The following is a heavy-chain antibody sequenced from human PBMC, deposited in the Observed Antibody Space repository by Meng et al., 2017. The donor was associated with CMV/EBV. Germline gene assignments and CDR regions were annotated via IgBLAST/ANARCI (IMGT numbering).Heavy chain of an antibody. J-gene: IGHJ5*02. CDR3: ARVPEEVATIGGVWFDP. V-gene: IGHV3-11*06. CDR1: LTGSDYV. D-gene: IGHD3-16*01. CDR2: SSSSSSYK. Sequence: LTGSDYVMGWIGQGPGQGRKGVSYSSSSSSYKKYADSVKGRVTISGDNAKDSLYLQRNSLRAEDTAVYYCARVPEEVATIGGVWFDPWGQGTLVTVSS.